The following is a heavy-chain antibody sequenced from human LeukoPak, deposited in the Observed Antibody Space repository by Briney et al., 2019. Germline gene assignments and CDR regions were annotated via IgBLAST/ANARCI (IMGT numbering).Heavy chain of an antibody. CDR1: GGSFSGYY. Sequence: SETLSLTCAVYGGSFSGYYWSWIRQPPGKGLEWIGEIIHSGSPNYNPSLKSRVTMSIDTSKNQFSLDLSSVTAADTAVYYCARRHYEILSGYPSWGQGILVTVSS. CDR3: ARRHYEILSGYPS. CDR2: IIHSGSP. J-gene: IGHJ4*02. D-gene: IGHD3-9*01. V-gene: IGHV4-34*12.